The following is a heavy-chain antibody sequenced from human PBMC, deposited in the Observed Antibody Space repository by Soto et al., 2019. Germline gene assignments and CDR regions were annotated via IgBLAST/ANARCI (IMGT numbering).Heavy chain of an antibody. J-gene: IGHJ4*02. CDR2: IRWNSGSL. CDR3: AKDRGSSWLGLFDD. V-gene: IGHV3-9*01. Sequence: EVQLVESGGGLVQPGRSLRLSCAASGFTFDDYAMHWVRQAPGKGLEWVSGIRWNSGSLGYADSVKGRFTISRDNAKNSLYLQMNSLRAENTALYYCAKDRGSSWLGLFDDWGQGTLVTVSS. CDR1: GFTFDDYA. D-gene: IGHD6-13*01.